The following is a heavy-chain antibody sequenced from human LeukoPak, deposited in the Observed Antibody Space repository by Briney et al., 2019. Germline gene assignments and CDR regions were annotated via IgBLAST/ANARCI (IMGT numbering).Heavy chain of an antibody. CDR3: ARGLQENLAWLTAFSAFDI. V-gene: IGHV1-18*01. CDR1: GYTFTSYG. Sequence: ASVMVSCKTSGYTFTSYGISWVRQAPGQGLEWMGWISAYNGNTSYAQKVQGRVTMTTDTSTSTAYMELRSLRSDDTAVYYCARGLQENLAWLTAFSAFDIWGQGTMVTVSS. D-gene: IGHD6-19*01. CDR2: ISAYNGNT. J-gene: IGHJ3*02.